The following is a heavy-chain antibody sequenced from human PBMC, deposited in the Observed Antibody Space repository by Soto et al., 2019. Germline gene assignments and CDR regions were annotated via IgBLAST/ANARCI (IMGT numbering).Heavy chain of an antibody. V-gene: IGHV4-59*01. CDR3: ARDPGRAAAGIYYYYGMDV. CDR1: GGSISSYY. Sequence: SETLSLTCTVSGGSISSYYWSWIRQPPGKGLEWIGYIYYSRSTNYNPSLKSRVTKSVDTSKNQYSKKHSSETAADTAVYYCARDPGRAAAGIYYYYGMDVWGQGTTVT. CDR2: IYYSRST. D-gene: IGHD6-13*01. J-gene: IGHJ6*02.